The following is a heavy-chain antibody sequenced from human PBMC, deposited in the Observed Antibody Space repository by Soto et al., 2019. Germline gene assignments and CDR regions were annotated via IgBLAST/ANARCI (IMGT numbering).Heavy chain of an antibody. D-gene: IGHD2-15*01. Sequence: SETLSLTCTVSGGSINSNNYYWAWIRQPPGKGLAWIASICYDGSTYYDTSLKSRVTISRDTSKNQFSLRLTSMTAADTAVYYCAKVVVAATRHSDFDSWGQGTLVTVSS. CDR2: ICYDGST. J-gene: IGHJ4*02. CDR1: GGSINSNNYY. CDR3: AKVVVAATRHSDFDS. V-gene: IGHV4-39*02.